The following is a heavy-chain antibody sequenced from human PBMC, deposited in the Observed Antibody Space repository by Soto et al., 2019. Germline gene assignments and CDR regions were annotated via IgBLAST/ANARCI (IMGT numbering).Heavy chain of an antibody. J-gene: IGHJ6*02. CDR1: GGSISSGGYS. CDR2: MYHSGST. V-gene: IGHV4-30-2*01. Sequence: SETLSLTCTVSGGSISSGGYSWSWIRQPPGKGLEWIGYMYHSGSTYYNPSLKSRVTISVDTSKNQFSLKVSSVTAADTAVYYCAREGIQLWLHYDGMDVWAQGTTVTVSS. D-gene: IGHD5-18*01. CDR3: AREGIQLWLHYDGMDV.